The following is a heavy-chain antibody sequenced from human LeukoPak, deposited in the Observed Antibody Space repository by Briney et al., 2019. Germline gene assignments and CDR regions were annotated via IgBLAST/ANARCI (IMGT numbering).Heavy chain of an antibody. D-gene: IGHD6-19*01. Sequence: GGSLRLSCAASGFTFSSYAMSWVRQAPGKGLEWVSAISGSGGSTYYADSVKGRFTISRDNSKNTLYLQMNSLRAEDTAIFYCAKADGSGWSQDYFDHWGQGTLVTVSS. CDR2: ISGSGGST. CDR3: AKADGSGWSQDYFDH. V-gene: IGHV3-23*01. J-gene: IGHJ4*02. CDR1: GFTFSSYA.